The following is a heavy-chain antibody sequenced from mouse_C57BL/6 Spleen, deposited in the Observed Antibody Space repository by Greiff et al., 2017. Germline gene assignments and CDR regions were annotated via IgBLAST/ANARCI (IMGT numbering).Heavy chain of an antibody. CDR3: AKGDYDGVAY. Sequence: QVQLQQPGAELVMPGASVKLSCKASGYTFTSYWMHWVKQRPGQGLEWIGEIDPSDSYTNYNQKFKGKSTLTVDKSSSTAYMQLSSLASEDSAVYYCAKGDYDGVAYWGQGTLVTVSA. CDR1: GYTFTSYW. CDR2: IDPSDSYT. J-gene: IGHJ3*01. D-gene: IGHD2-4*01. V-gene: IGHV1-69*01.